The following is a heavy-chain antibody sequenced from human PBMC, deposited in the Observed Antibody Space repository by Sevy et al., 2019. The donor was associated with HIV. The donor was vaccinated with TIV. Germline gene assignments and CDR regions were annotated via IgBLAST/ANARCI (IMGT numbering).Heavy chain of an antibody. CDR1: GYTFTDYY. Sequence: ATVKVSCKASGYTFTDYYIHWVRQAPGQGLEWMAWINPNSGVTNYAQRFQGRVTVTRDTSINTAYMELSRLKSDDTAIYFCARLTTTSTSDHYGMDVWGQGTTVTVSS. D-gene: IGHD4-17*01. CDR3: ARLTTTSTSDHYGMDV. V-gene: IGHV1-2*02. CDR2: INPNSGVT. J-gene: IGHJ6*02.